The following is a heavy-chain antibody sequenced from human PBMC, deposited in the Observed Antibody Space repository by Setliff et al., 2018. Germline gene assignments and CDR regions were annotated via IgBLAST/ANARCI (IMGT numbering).Heavy chain of an antibody. CDR2: IYYSGST. D-gene: IGHD5-18*01. J-gene: IGHJ4*02. CDR1: GGSISSHY. V-gene: IGHV4-59*11. CDR3: ARGGVDTAMVYYFDY. Sequence: PSETLSLTCTVSGGSISSHYWSWIRQPPGKGLEWIGSIYYSGSTNYNPSLKSRVTISVDTSKNQFSLKLSSVTAADTAVYYCARGGVDTAMVYYFDYWGQGMLVTVSS.